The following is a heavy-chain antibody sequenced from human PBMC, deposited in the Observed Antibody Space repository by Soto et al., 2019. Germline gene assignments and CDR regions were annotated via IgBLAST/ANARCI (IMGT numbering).Heavy chain of an antibody. CDR1: GFPFSTYA. Sequence: LRLSCEASGFPFSTYAMTWVRQVPGKGLEWVSTTSNGGNTEFAESVRGRFTVFRDNSKNTIYLQMSSLRAEDSAIYFCARDFRPGLIVPTKSGFDPWGQGTPVPSTQ. D-gene: IGHD2-15*01. CDR2: TSNGGNT. CDR3: ARDFRPGLIVPTKSGFDP. J-gene: IGHJ5*02. V-gene: IGHV3-23*01.